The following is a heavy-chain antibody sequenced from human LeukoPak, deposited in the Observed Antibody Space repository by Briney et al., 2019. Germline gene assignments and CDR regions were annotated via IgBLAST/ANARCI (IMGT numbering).Heavy chain of an antibody. D-gene: IGHD2-15*01. Sequence: ASVKLSCNASGYTFTSYDINSGRQATGQRLEWMGWMNPNSGNTGYAQKFQGRVTMTRYTSISTAYMELSSLRSEDTAVYYCARGSRRYCSGGSCSIRDDYWGQGTLVTVSS. V-gene: IGHV1-8*01. CDR2: MNPNSGNT. CDR3: ARGSRRYCSGGSCSIRDDY. CDR1: GYTFTSYD. J-gene: IGHJ4*02.